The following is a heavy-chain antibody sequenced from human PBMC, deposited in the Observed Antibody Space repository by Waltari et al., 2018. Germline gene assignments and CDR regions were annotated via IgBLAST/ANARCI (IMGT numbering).Heavy chain of an antibody. Sequence: EVQLLESGGGLVQPGGSLRLSCAASGFTFSSYAMSWVRQAPGKGLEWVSAISGSGGSTYYADSVKGRFTIYRDNSKNTLYLQMNSLRAEDTAVYYCAKGGVGATGGEADYWGQGTLVTVSS. D-gene: IGHD1-26*01. J-gene: IGHJ4*02. CDR2: ISGSGGST. V-gene: IGHV3-23*01. CDR1: GFTFSSYA. CDR3: AKGGVGATGGEADY.